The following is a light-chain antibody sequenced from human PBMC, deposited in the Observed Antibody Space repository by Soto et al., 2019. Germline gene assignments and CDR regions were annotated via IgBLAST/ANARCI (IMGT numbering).Light chain of an antibody. CDR3: QQRSNWPPWT. V-gene: IGKV3-11*01. Sequence: EIVLTQSPATLSLSPGERATLSCRASQSVSSYLAWYQQKPGQAPRLLIYDASNRATGIPARFSGSGSGTDFTLTISSLEPEDFAVYYCQQRSNWPPWTFGQGNKVDIK. CDR2: DAS. J-gene: IGKJ1*01. CDR1: QSVSSY.